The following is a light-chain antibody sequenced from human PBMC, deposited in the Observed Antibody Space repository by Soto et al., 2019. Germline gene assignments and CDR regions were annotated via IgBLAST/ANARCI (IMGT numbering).Light chain of an antibody. J-gene: IGLJ3*02. CDR2: YDT. CDR1: NIGSKN. V-gene: IGLV3-21*04. Sequence: SYELTQAPSESVAPGKTARITCEGNNIGSKNVHWYQQKPGQAPLLVIYYDTDRPSGIPERFSGSNSENTATLTISGVEAGDEADYYCQVWDGSEGVFGGGTKLTVL. CDR3: QVWDGSEGV.